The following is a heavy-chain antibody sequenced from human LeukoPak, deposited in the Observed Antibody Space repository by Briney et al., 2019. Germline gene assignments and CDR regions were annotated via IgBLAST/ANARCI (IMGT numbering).Heavy chain of an antibody. J-gene: IGHJ4*02. Sequence: ASVKVSCKASGYTFTNYYIHWVRQAPGQGLEWMEIINPSGGSTNYAQKFQGRVTMTRDTSTSTVYMELSSLRSEDTAVYYCARANSSGGTDGYFDYWGQGTLVIVSS. CDR3: ARANSSGGTDGYFDY. V-gene: IGHV1-46*01. D-gene: IGHD6-19*01. CDR1: GYTFTNYY. CDR2: INPSGGST.